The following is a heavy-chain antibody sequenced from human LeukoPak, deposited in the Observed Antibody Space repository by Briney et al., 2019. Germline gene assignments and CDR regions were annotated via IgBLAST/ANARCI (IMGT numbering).Heavy chain of an antibody. CDR3: ARGLYGSGSYYSW. CDR2: INHSGST. D-gene: IGHD3-10*01. CDR1: GGSFSGYY. Sequence: SETLSLTCAVYGGSFSGYYWSWIRQPPGKGLEWIGEINHSGSTNYNPSLKSRVTISVDTSKNQFSLKLSSVTAADTAVYYCARGLYGSGSYYSWWGQGTPVTVSS. J-gene: IGHJ4*02. V-gene: IGHV4-34*01.